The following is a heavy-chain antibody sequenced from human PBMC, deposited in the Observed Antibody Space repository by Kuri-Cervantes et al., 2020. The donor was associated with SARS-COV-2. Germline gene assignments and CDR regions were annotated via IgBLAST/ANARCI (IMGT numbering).Heavy chain of an antibody. D-gene: IGHD1-20*01. CDR3: ASNRYNWNDVVDAFDI. CDR1: GFTFSSYA. CDR2: ISYDGSNK. V-gene: IGHV3-30-3*01. J-gene: IGHJ3*02. Sequence: GSSMKISYAASGFTFSSYAMHWVRQAPGKGLERVAVISYDGSNKYYADSVKGRFTITRDNSKNTLYLQMNSLRAEDTAVYYCASNRYNWNDVVDAFDIWGQGTMVTVSS.